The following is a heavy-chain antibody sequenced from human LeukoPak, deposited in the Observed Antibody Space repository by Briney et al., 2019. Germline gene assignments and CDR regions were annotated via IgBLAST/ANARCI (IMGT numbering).Heavy chain of an antibody. J-gene: IGHJ6*02. CDR3: ARDHGYYFFAMDV. D-gene: IGHD2-8*01. Sequence: PGGSLRLSCAASGFTFSDYWMSWVCQAPEKGLEWVANIKQDGSDKYYVDSVKGRFTISRDNAKNSLYLQMNSLRAEDTAVYYCARDHGYYFFAMDVWGQGTTVTVSS. V-gene: IGHV3-7*05. CDR2: IKQDGSDK. CDR1: GFTFSDYW.